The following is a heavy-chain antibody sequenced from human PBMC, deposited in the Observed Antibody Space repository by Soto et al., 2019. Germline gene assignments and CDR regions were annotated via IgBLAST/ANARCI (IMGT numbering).Heavy chain of an antibody. Sequence: QVQLVQSGAEVKNPGASVKVSCKASGYTFTRYGIGWARQAPGQGLEWMGWINTYNGKTNYAQNVQGRVTLTTDTSTSKAYMELRSLRSNDTAIYYCAMVDVYVTPSPQDVWGQGTTVIVSS. D-gene: IGHD3-16*01. CDR1: GYTFTRYG. V-gene: IGHV1-18*01. CDR2: INTYNGKT. CDR3: AMVDVYVTPSPQDV. J-gene: IGHJ6*02.